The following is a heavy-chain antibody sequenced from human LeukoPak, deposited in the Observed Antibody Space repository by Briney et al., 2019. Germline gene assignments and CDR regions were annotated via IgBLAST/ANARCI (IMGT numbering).Heavy chain of an antibody. Sequence: PPQTLSLTCTVSGGSISSGGYYWSWIRQHPGKGLEWIGYIYYSGSTYYNPSLKSRVTISVDTSKNQFSLKLSSVTAADTAVYYCATARERRPSGRLDYWGQGTLVTVSS. CDR3: ATARERRPSGRLDY. J-gene: IGHJ4*02. CDR1: GGSISSGGYY. V-gene: IGHV4-31*03. CDR2: IYYSGST.